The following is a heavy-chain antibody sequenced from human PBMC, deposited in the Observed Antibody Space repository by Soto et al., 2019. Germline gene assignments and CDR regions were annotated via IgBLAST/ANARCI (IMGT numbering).Heavy chain of an antibody. V-gene: IGHV3-15*01. CDR1: EFSFRDAW. CDR2: IKSKAAGATT. CDR3: TTAPSESFDY. J-gene: IGHJ4*01. Sequence: EVQLVESGGGFVEPGGSLRLSCAASEFSFRDAWRSWVRQAPGKGLEWVGRIKSKAAGATTDYIAPVKGRFSISRDDSKKTLYLQMDYLKIEDTAVYYCTTAPSESFDYWGHGTLVTVSS.